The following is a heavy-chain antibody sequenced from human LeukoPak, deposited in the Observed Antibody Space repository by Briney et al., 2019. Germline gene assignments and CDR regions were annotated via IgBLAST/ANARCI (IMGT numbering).Heavy chain of an antibody. CDR2: ISGSGGST. CDR3: AKGDSMVRGVINNWFDP. D-gene: IGHD3-10*01. V-gene: IGHV3-23*01. Sequence: PGGSLRLSCAASGFTFSSYAMSWVRQAPGKGLEWVSAISGSGGSTYYADSVKGRFTISRDNSKNTLFLQMTSLRAEDTAVYYCAKGDSMVRGVINNWFDPWGQGTLVTVSS. CDR1: GFTFSSYA. J-gene: IGHJ5*02.